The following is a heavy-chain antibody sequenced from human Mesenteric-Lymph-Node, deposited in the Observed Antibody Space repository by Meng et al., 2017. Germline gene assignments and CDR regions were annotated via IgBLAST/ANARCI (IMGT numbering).Heavy chain of an antibody. CDR1: GYTFTSYY. D-gene: IGHD3-10*01. Sequence: ASVKVSCKASGYTFTSYYMHWVRQAPGQGHEWRGLINADTGGTDYAQKFQGRVTVTRDTSTSTLYMELSSLRSEDTAVYYCVRDSYGFGDGGYWGQGTLVTVSS. V-gene: IGHV1-46*01. CDR3: VRDSYGFGDGGY. J-gene: IGHJ4*02. CDR2: INADTGGT.